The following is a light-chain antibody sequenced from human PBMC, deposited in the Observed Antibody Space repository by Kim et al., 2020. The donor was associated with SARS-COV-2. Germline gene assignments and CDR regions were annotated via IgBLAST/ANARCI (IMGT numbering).Light chain of an antibody. Sequence: ASVKLTCTLSSGHSSYAIAWHQQQPEKGPRYLMKLNSDGSHSKGDGIPDRFSGSSSGAERYLTISSLQSEDEADYYCQTWDTGIRVFGGGTQLT. V-gene: IGLV4-69*01. CDR1: SGHSSYA. CDR3: QTWDTGIRV. J-gene: IGLJ2*01. CDR2: LNSDGSH.